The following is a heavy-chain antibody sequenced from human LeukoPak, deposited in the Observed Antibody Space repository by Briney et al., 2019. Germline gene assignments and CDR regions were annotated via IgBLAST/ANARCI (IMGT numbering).Heavy chain of an antibody. CDR3: AREAVTIFGLVRTQTPKGPHRFDP. D-gene: IGHD3-3*01. CDR1: GYTFTSYY. V-gene: IGHV1-46*01. Sequence: GASVKVSCKASGYTFTSYYMHWVRQAPGQGLEWMGLINPSGGTTNCAQKFQGRVTMTRDMSTTTVYMHLSSLRSEDTAVYYCAREAVTIFGLVRTQTPKGPHRFDPWGQGTLVTVSS. CDR2: INPSGGTT. J-gene: IGHJ5*02.